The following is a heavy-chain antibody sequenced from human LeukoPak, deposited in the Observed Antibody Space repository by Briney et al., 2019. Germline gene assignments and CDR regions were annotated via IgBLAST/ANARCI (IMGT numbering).Heavy chain of an antibody. V-gene: IGHV1-2*02. CDR2: INPNSGGT. CDR3: ASLYDSSDHFDY. D-gene: IGHD3-22*01. Sequence: ASVKVSCKASGYTFTGYYMHWVRQAPGQGLEWIGWINPNSGGTNYAQKFQGRVTMTGDTSISTAYMELSRLRSDDTAVYYCASLYDSSDHFDYWGQGTLVTVSS. J-gene: IGHJ4*02. CDR1: GYTFTGYY.